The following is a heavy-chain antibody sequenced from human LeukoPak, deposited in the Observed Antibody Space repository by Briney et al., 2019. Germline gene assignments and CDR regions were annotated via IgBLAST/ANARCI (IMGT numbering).Heavy chain of an antibody. CDR1: GGSISSSSYY. CDR3: ARQRSSGSIINP. V-gene: IGHV4-39*01. CDR2: IYYSGST. D-gene: IGHD6-19*01. Sequence: SETLSLTCTVSGGSISSSSYYWGWIRQPPGKGLEWIGSIYYSGSTNYNPSLKSRVTISVDTSKNQFSLKLSSVTAADTAVYYCARQRSSGSIINPWGQGTLVTVSS. J-gene: IGHJ5*02.